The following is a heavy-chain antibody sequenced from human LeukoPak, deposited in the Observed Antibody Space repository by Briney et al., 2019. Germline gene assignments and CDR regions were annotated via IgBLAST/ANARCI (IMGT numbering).Heavy chain of an antibody. D-gene: IGHD3-16*01. Sequence: SETLSLTCTVSGGSISSGGYYWSWIRQHPGKGLEWIGYIYYSGSTYYNPSLKSRVTISVDRSKNQFSLKLSSVTAADTAVYYCAREGGHAFDIWGQGTMVTVSS. V-gene: IGHV4-31*03. CDR2: IYYSGST. J-gene: IGHJ3*02. CDR3: AREGGHAFDI. CDR1: GGSISSGGYY.